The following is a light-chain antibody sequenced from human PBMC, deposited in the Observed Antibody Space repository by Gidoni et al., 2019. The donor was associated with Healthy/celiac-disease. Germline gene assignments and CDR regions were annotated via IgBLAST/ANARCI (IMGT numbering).Light chain of an antibody. Sequence: SYELTQLPSVSVSPGQTASITCSGDKLGDNYACWCQQKPGQSPVLVIYQDSKRPSGIPERFSGSNSGNTATLTIRGTQAMDEADYYCQAWDSITVVFGGGTKLTVL. CDR1: KLGDNY. CDR3: QAWDSITVV. V-gene: IGLV3-1*01. CDR2: QDS. J-gene: IGLJ2*01.